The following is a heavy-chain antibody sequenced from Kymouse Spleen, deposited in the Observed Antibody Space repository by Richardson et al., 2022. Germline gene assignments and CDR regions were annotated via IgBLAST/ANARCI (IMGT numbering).Heavy chain of an antibody. D-gene: IGHD2-21*02. V-gene: IGHV3-15*01. J-gene: IGHJ4*02. CDR2: IKSKTDGGTT. CDR3: TTDPQHIVVVTAIPYFDY. CDR1: GFTFSNAW. Sequence: EVQLVESGGGLVKPGGSLRLSCAASGFTFSNAWMSWVRQAPGKGLEWVGRIKSKTDGGTTDYAAPVKGRFTISRDDSKNTLYLQMNSLKTEDTAVYYCTTDPQHIVVVTAIPYFDYWGQGTLVTVSS.